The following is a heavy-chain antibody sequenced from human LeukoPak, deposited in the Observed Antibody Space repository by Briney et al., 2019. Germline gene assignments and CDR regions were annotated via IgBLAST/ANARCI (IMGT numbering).Heavy chain of an antibody. V-gene: IGHV4-34*01. CDR2: MSHTGAT. Sequence: PSETLSLTCAVFGGSFSGYYWSWIRQSPEKGLEWIGEMSHTGATNYNPSLKSRVTISVDTSKNQFSLKLTSVTAADTAVYYCARSSSAWKFDYWGQGTLVTVSS. CDR3: ARSSSAWKFDY. D-gene: IGHD6-19*01. J-gene: IGHJ4*02. CDR1: GGSFSGYY.